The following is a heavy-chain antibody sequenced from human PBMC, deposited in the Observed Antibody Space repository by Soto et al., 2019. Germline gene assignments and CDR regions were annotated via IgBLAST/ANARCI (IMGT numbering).Heavy chain of an antibody. J-gene: IGHJ5*02. D-gene: IGHD6-13*01. CDR3: AREVIGAPGSFEANWFDP. Sequence: PSETLSLTCAVYGGSFSGYYWSWVRQSPGKGLEWIGEIYHSGSTNYNPSLKTRVTMSVDKSKNQFSLKLNSVTAADTAVYYCAREVIGAPGSFEANWFDPWGQGTPVTVSS. CDR1: GGSFSGYY. CDR2: IYHSGST. V-gene: IGHV4-34*01.